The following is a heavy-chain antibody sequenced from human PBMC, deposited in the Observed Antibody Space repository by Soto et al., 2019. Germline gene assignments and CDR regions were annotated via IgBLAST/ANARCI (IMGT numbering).Heavy chain of an antibody. Sequence: QVQLQESGPGLVKPSQTLSLTCTVSGGSISSGGYYWSWIRQHPGKGLEWIGYIYYTGSTYYNPSLKSRVTISVDTSKHQFSLKLSSVTAADTAVYYCARSHNYYDSSGYYDDAFDIWGQGTMVTVSS. CDR2: IYYTGST. CDR1: GGSISSGGYY. V-gene: IGHV4-31*03. CDR3: ARSHNYYDSSGYYDDAFDI. J-gene: IGHJ3*02. D-gene: IGHD3-22*01.